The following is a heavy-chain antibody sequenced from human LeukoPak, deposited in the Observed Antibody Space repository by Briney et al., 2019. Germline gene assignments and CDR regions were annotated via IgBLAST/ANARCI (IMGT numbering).Heavy chain of an antibody. V-gene: IGHV1-18*01. D-gene: IGHD1-26*01. CDR1: GYTFTSYG. Sequence: GASVKVSCKASGYTFTSYGISWARQAPGQGLEWMGWISAYNGNTNYAQKLQGRVTMTTDTSTSTAYMELRSLRSDDTAVYYCARARGGGSYLSKPYYFDYWGQGTLVTVSS. CDR2: ISAYNGNT. J-gene: IGHJ4*02. CDR3: ARARGGGSYLSKPYYFDY.